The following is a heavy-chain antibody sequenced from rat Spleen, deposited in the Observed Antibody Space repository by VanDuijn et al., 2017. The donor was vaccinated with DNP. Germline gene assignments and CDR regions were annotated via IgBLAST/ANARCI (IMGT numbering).Heavy chain of an antibody. J-gene: IGHJ2*01. Sequence: EVQLVESGGGLVQPGRSLKLSCAASGFTFSAYYMAWVRQAPAKGLEWVAYIGSPAYAPYYTDSVKGRFAISRDNAKSTLYLQMDSLRSEDTATYHCTRHKFGGDYFDYWGQGVMVTVSS. CDR2: IGSPAYAP. D-gene: IGHD4-3*01. V-gene: IGHV5-25*01. CDR1: GFTFSAYY. CDR3: TRHKFGGDYFDY.